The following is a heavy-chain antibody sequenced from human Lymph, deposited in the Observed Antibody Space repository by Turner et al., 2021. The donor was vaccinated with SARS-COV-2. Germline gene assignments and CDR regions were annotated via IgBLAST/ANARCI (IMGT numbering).Heavy chain of an antibody. J-gene: IGHJ4*02. Sequence: QVQLQESGPGLVKPSQTLSLTCTVSGGSISSGAYYWGWIRQPPGKGLEWIGYIYYSGSTFNNPSLKSRVTISVDTSKNQFSLKLSSVTAADTAVYYCARVVVLRRDYFDYWGQGTLVTVSS. V-gene: IGHV4-30-4*01. CDR3: ARVVVLRRDYFDY. CDR1: GGSISSGAYY. CDR2: IYYSGST. D-gene: IGHD2-8*01.